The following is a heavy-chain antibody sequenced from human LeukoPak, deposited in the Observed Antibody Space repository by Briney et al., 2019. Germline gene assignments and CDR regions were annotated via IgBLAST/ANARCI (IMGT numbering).Heavy chain of an antibody. CDR2: INHSGST. D-gene: IGHD3-3*01. CDR3: ARSRSITIFGSLY. CDR1: GESFSGYY. J-gene: IGHJ4*02. V-gene: IGHV4-34*01. Sequence: LTPSATLSLTCAVCGESFSGYYWSWIRPPPGKGLEWIGEINHSGSTNYNPSLKSRVTISVDTSKNQFSLKLSSVTAADTAVYYCARSRSITIFGSLYWGQGTLVTVSS.